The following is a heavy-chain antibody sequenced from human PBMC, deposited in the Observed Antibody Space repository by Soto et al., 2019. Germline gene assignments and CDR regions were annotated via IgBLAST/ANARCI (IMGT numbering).Heavy chain of an antibody. D-gene: IGHD2-15*01. V-gene: IGHV1-3*01. J-gene: IGHJ6*03. CDR3: ARGAAYGPYYMDV. CDR2: INPGNGDR. CDR1: GYTFATYG. Sequence: ASVKVSCKASGYTFATYGMQWVRQAPGQWPEWMGWINPGNGDREYSQKFQGRVTVTRDTSASTVYMELSSLTSEDTAVYYCARGAAYGPYYMDVWGNGTTVTVSS.